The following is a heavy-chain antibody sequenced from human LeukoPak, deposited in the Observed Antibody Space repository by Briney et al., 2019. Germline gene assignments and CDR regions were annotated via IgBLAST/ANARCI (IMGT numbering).Heavy chain of an antibody. J-gene: IGHJ5*02. V-gene: IGHV3-73*01. Sequence: PGGCLRLSCAASGVTFSGSAVHWVGQASGQGLEWVGRIRSKANSYATTYAASVKGKFTISRDDSKNTAYLQMNSLTTEDTAVYYCRASGGVTTDDWFDPWGQGTLVTVSS. D-gene: IGHD4-11*01. CDR2: IRSKANSYAT. CDR3: RASGGVTTDDWFDP. CDR1: GVTFSGSA.